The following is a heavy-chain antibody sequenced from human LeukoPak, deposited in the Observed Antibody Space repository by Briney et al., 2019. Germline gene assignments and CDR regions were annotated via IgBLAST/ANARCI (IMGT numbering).Heavy chain of an antibody. CDR2: ISADNGNT. Sequence: GASVKVSCKAAGYTFINYGISWVRQAPGQGLEWMGWISADNGNTRYGEQFQGRITMTTDTSTNTAYMELRSLRSDDTAVYYCARAARRTLGFDPWGQGTLVTVSS. J-gene: IGHJ5*02. D-gene: IGHD1-7*01. CDR3: ARAARRTLGFDP. CDR1: GYTFINYG. V-gene: IGHV1-18*01.